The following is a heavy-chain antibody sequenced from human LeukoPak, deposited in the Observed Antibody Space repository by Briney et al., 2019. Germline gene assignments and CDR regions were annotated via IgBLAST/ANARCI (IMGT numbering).Heavy chain of an antibody. CDR3: ARRRMVRTYYYYYYYMDV. CDR2: INHSGST. V-gene: IGHV4-34*01. Sequence: PSETLSLTCAVYGGSFSGYYWSWIRQPPGKGLEWIGEINHSGSTNYNPSLKSRVTISVDTSKNQFSLKLSSVTAADTAVHYCARRRMVRTYYYYYYYMDVWGKGTTVTISS. CDR1: GGSFSGYY. J-gene: IGHJ6*03. D-gene: IGHD3-10*01.